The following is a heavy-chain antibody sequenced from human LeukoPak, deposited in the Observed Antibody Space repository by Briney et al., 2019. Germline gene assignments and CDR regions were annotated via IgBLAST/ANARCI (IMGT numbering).Heavy chain of an antibody. Sequence: GGSLRLSCAASGFTARNNYMSSGPKAPGEGVGWVSVIHSGGTTNYADSVQGRFTISRDNSKTTVYLHMNSLRAEDTAVYYCARDSDSGYGPFASWGQGPLVTVSS. J-gene: IGHJ4*02. V-gene: IGHV3-53*01. D-gene: IGHD5-12*01. CDR1: GFTARNNY. CDR3: ARDSDSGYGPFAS. CDR2: IHSGGTT.